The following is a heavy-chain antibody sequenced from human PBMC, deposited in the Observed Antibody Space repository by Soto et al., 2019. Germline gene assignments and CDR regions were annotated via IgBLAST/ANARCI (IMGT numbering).Heavy chain of an antibody. CDR1: GFTFTSHS. CDR2: ISSSSSHI. V-gene: IGHV3-21*01. D-gene: IGHD6-13*01. J-gene: IGHJ4*02. CDR3: ARDGSSSWQGLYYFDY. Sequence: GGSLRLSCAASGFTFTSHSMNWVRQAPGKGLEWVSSISSSSSHIYYGDSVKGRFTVSRDNAKNSLYLQMSNLRAEDTAVYYCARDGSSSWQGLYYFDYWGQGSLVTVSS.